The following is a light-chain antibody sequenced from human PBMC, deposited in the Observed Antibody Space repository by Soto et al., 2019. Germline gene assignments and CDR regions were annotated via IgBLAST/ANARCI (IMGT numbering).Light chain of an antibody. CDR3: SSYRSSTTLEV. J-gene: IGLJ1*01. CDR1: SSDVGGYNY. V-gene: IGLV2-14*01. CDR2: EVS. Sequence: QSALTQPASVSGSPGQSITISCTGTSSDVGGYNYVSWYQQHPGKAPKLMIFEVSNRPSGVSNRFSGSKSGNTASLTISGLQAEDEADYYCSSYRSSTTLEVFGNGTKVTVL.